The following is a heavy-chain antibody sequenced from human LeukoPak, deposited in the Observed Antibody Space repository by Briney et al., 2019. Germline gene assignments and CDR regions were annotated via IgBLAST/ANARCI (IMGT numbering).Heavy chain of an antibody. V-gene: IGHV3-9*01. CDR1: GFTFDDYA. D-gene: IGHD3-16*01. CDR2: ISWNSGSI. CDR3: ARDMGYVWGSPDAFDI. J-gene: IGHJ3*02. Sequence: GRSLRLSCAASGFTFDDYAMHWVRQAPGKGLEWVSGISWNSGSIGYADSVKGRFTTSRDNAKSSLYLQMYSLRAEDTAVYYCARDMGYVWGSPDAFDIWGQGTMVTVSS.